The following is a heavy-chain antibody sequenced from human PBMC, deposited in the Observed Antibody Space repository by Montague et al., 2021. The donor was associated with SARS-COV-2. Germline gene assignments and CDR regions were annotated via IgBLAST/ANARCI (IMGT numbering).Heavy chain of an antibody. CDR3: ARANGYYFDY. D-gene: IGHD2-8*01. CDR2: INHSGST. V-gene: IGHV4-34*01. J-gene: IGHJ4*02. CDR1: GGSFSGYY. Sequence: SETLSLTCAVYGGSFSGYYWCWIRQPPGKGLEWIGEINHSGSTNYNPSLKSRVTISVDTSKNQFSLKLSSVTAADTAVYYCARANGYYFDYWGQGTRVTVSP.